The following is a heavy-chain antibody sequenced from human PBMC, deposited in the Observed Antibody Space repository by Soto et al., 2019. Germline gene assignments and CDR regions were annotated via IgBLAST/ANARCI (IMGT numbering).Heavy chain of an antibody. V-gene: IGHV3-48*02. CDR1: GFTFSSYS. D-gene: IGHD3-22*01. Sequence: LRLSCAASGFTFSSYSMNWVRQAPGKGLEWVSYISISSTNIYYADSVKGRFTISRDNAKNSLYLEMNSLRDEDTAVYYCARGSYYDSSGYYHFDYWGQGTLVTVSS. J-gene: IGHJ4*02. CDR2: ISISSTNI. CDR3: ARGSYYDSSGYYHFDY.